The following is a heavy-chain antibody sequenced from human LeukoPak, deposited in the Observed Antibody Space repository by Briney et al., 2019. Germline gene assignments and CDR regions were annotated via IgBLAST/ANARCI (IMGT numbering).Heavy chain of an antibody. D-gene: IGHD6-25*01. V-gene: IGHV1-8*02. CDR1: GYTFTNYD. J-gene: IGHJ4*02. CDR2: MSPGSGYT. CDR3: ARGIEAGVDY. Sequence: ASVKVSCMTSGYTFTNYDINWVRQATGQGLEWLGWMSPGSGYTGYAQKFQGRVTTTRDISITTAYVELSSLRSEDTAVYYCARGIEAGVDYWGQGTLVTVPS.